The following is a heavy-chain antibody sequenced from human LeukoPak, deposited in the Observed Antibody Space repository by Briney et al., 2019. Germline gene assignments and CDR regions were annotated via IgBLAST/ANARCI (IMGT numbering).Heavy chain of an antibody. CDR2: FYYSGST. CDR1: GGSISSYY. Sequence: SETLSLTCTVSGGSISSYYWSWIRQPPGKVLEWIGYFYYSGSTNYNPSLKSRVTISVDTSKNQFSLKLSSVTAADTAVYYCARMYYDILTGYYVYFDYWGQGTLVTVSS. V-gene: IGHV4-59*01. J-gene: IGHJ4*02. D-gene: IGHD3-9*01. CDR3: ARMYYDILTGYYVYFDY.